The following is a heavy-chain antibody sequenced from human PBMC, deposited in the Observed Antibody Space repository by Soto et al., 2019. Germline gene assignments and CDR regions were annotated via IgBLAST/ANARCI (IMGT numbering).Heavy chain of an antibody. CDR2: INSDGSST. J-gene: IGHJ4*02. CDR1: GFTFSSYW. CDR3: ARVYCSGGGCYHRDD. V-gene: IGHV3-74*01. D-gene: IGHD2-15*01. Sequence: EVQLVESGGGLVQPGGSLRLSCAASGFTFSSYWMHWVRQAPGKGLVWVSRINSDGSSTSYAGSVKGRFTISRDNAKNTLYLQMNSLRAEDTAVYYCARVYCSGGGCYHRDDWGQGTLVTVSS.